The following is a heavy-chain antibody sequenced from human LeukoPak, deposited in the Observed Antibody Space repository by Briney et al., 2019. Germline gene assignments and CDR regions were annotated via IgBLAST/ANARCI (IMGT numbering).Heavy chain of an antibody. CDR3: AKKEVGNIAVATYNGMDV. V-gene: IGHV3-30*18. CDR1: GFTFSSYG. J-gene: IGHJ6*02. D-gene: IGHD6-19*01. CDR2: ISYDGTNQ. Sequence: QPGRSLRLSCAASGFTFSSYGMHWVRQAPGKGLEWVAAISYDGTNQYYVDSVKGRFTISRDNSKNTLYLQMNSLRAEDTAVYYCAKKEVGNIAVATYNGMDVWGQGTTVTVSS.